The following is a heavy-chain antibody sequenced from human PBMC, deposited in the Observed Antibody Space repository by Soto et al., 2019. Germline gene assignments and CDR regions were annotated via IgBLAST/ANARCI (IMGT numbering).Heavy chain of an antibody. D-gene: IGHD3-3*01. CDR3: AKDYDFWSGYPAHYFDY. J-gene: IGHJ4*02. CDR2: ISYDGSNK. V-gene: IGHV3-30*18. CDR1: GFTFSSYG. Sequence: GGSLRLSCAASGFTFSSYGMHWVRQAPGKGLEWVAVISYDGSNKYYADSVKGRFTISRDNSKNTLYLQMNSLRAEDTAVYYCAKDYDFWSGYPAHYFDYWGQGTLVTVSS.